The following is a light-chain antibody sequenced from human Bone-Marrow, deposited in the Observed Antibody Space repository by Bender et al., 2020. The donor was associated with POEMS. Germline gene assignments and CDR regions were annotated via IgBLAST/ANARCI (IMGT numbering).Light chain of an antibody. V-gene: IGLV2-8*01. Sequence: QSALIQPPSASGSPGQSVTISCTGTSSDIGTNTYVSWYQQHPGKAPKLLIYQGFERPSGVPGRFSGSKSGNTASLTISGLQAEDEADYFCCSYTTSGTWVFGGGTELTVL. CDR2: QGF. J-gene: IGLJ3*02. CDR1: SSDIGTNTY. CDR3: CSYTTSGTWV.